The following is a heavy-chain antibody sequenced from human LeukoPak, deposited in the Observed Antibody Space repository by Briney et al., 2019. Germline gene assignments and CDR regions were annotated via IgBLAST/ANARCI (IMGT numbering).Heavy chain of an antibody. D-gene: IGHD3-9*01. V-gene: IGHV4-34*01. Sequence: SETLSLTCAVYGGSFSGYYWSWIRQPPGKGLEWIGEINHSGSTNYNPSLKSRVTISVDTSKNQFSLKLSSVTAADTAAYYCARGRLRYFDWLLSPDFDYWGQGTLVTVS. CDR2: INHSGST. CDR1: GGSFSGYY. J-gene: IGHJ4*02. CDR3: ARGRLRYFDWLLSPDFDY.